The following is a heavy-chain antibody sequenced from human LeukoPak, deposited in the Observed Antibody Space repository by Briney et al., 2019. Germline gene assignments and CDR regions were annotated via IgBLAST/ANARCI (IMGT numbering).Heavy chain of an antibody. V-gene: IGHV3-20*04. CDR1: GFTFDDYD. CDR2: INWSGGST. CDR3: ARGPSGYHNT. J-gene: IGHJ4*02. D-gene: IGHD5-12*01. Sequence: GGSLRLSCAASGFTFDDYDMSWVRQAPGKGLEWVSGINWSGGSTGYADSVKGRFTISRDNSKNTLYLQMNSLRAEDTAVYYCARGPSGYHNTGGQGTLVTVSS.